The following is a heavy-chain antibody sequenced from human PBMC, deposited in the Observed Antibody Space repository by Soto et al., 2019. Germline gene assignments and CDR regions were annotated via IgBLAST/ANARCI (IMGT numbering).Heavy chain of an antibody. Sequence: PSETLSLTCTVSGGSISSGGYYWSWIRQHPGKGLEWIGYIYYSGSTYYNPSLKSRVTISVDTPKNQFSLKLSSVTAADTAVYYCARDGGLKGLDYWGQGTLVTVYS. CDR2: IYYSGST. CDR1: GGSISSGGYY. V-gene: IGHV4-31*03. J-gene: IGHJ4*02. CDR3: ARDGGLKGLDY. D-gene: IGHD3-16*01.